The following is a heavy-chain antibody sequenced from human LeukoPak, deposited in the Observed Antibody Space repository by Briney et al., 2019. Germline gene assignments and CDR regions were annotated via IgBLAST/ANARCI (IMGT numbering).Heavy chain of an antibody. J-gene: IGHJ4*02. CDR2: ISSSSYI. Sequence: GGSLRLSCAASGFTFSSYSMNWVRQAPGKGLEWVSSISSSSYIYYADSVKGRFTISRDNAKNSLYLQMNSLRAEDTAVYYCARDVLGYCSSTSCYDPFPFDYWGQGTLVTVSS. CDR3: ARDVLGYCSSTSCYDPFPFDY. D-gene: IGHD2-2*01. V-gene: IGHV3-21*01. CDR1: GFTFSSYS.